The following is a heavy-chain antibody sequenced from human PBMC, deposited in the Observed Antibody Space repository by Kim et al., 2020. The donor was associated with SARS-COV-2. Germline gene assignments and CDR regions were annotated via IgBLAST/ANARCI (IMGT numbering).Heavy chain of an antibody. CDR2: ISSSGSMI. V-gene: IGHV3-11*04. CDR1: GFSFSDYY. CDR3: ATYCSSSRCYAKSPP. J-gene: IGHJ5*02. D-gene: IGHD2-2*01. Sequence: GGSLRLSCAASGFSFSDYYMSWIRQAPGKGLEWVSDISSSGSMIDYADSVKGRFTISRDNAKNSLYLQMNSLRAEDMAVYYCATYCSSSRCYAKSPPWGQGTLVTVSS.